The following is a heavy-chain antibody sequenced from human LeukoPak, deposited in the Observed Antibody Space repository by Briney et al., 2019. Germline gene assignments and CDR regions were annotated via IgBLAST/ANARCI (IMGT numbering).Heavy chain of an antibody. CDR3: ATYTNWVAGDV. J-gene: IGHJ6*02. Sequence: GGSLRLSCAVSGFSVSSFGMSGVRQAPGKGLEWVAAISGSGGSTYYADSVKGRFTISRDNAKNSLYLQMDSLRAEETAVYYCATYTNWVAGDVWGQGTTVSVSS. V-gene: IGHV3-23*01. CDR1: GFSVSSFG. CDR2: ISGSGGST. D-gene: IGHD7-27*01.